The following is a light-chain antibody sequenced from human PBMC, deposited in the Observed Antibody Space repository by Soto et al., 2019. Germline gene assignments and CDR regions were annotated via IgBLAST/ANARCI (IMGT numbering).Light chain of an antibody. V-gene: IGKV1-5*03. CDR1: QSIGNF. CDR2: KAS. J-gene: IGKJ4*02. CDR3: QHYNSYSP. Sequence: DIQMTQSPSTLSASVGDRVIITCRASQSIGNFLAWYQQKPGKAPNLLIYKASTLESGVPSRFSGSGSGTEFTLTISSLQTDDYATYYCQHYNSYSPFGGGTKVAIK.